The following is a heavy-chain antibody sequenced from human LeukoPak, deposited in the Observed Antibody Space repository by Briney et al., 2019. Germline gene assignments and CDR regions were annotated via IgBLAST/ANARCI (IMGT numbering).Heavy chain of an antibody. J-gene: IGHJ4*02. CDR1: GGTFSSYA. D-gene: IGHD2-15*01. CDR3: NVVVAATVLDY. CDR2: IIPIFGTA. V-gene: IGHV1-69*13. Sequence: ASVKVSCKASGGTFSSYAISWVRQAPGQGLEWMGGIIPIFGTANYAQKFQGRVMITADESTSTAYMELSSLRSEDTAVYYCNVVVAATVLDYWGQGTLVTVSS.